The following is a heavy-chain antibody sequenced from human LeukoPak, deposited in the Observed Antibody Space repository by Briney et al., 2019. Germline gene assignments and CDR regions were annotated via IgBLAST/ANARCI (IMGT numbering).Heavy chain of an antibody. CDR2: ISADGSST. CDR3: AQSGGTDV. Sequence: GGSLRHSCAASGFTFSSHWMHWVRQAPGKGLVWVSRISADGSSTNYADSVKGRFTISRDNSKNMLSLQMSSLRAEDTAVYYCAQSGGTDVWGQGTTVTVSS. J-gene: IGHJ6*02. V-gene: IGHV3-74*01. CDR1: GFTFSSHW.